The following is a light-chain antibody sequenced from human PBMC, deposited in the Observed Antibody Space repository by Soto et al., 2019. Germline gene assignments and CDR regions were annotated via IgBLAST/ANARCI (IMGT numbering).Light chain of an antibody. V-gene: IGKV1-5*03. J-gene: IGKJ1*01. CDR3: QHYNSYSEA. CDR2: KAS. CDR1: KTISSW. Sequence: DLQVTQSPSTPSASVRDRVTITCRASKTISSWLAWYQQKPEKAPKLLIYKASTSKSGVPSRFSGSGSATEFTLTISSLQPDDFATYYCQHYNSYSEAFGQGTKVDIK.